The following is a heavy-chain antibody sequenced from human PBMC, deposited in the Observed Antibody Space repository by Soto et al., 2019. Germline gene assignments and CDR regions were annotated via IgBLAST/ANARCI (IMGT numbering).Heavy chain of an antibody. CDR1: GFTFSSYG. V-gene: IGHV3-33*01. CDR2: IWYDGSNK. Sequence: GGSLRLSCAASGFTFSSYGMHWVRQAPGKGLEWVAVIWYDGSNKYYADYVKGQFTISRDNSKNTLYMQMNSMRAEDTAVYYCALGTTGTTGLDYWGQGTLVTVSS. J-gene: IGHJ4*02. CDR3: ALGTTGTTGLDY. D-gene: IGHD1-1*01.